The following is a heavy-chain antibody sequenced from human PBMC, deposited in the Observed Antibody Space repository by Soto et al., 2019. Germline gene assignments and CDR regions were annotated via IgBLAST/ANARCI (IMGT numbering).Heavy chain of an antibody. J-gene: IGHJ6*02. Sequence: SVKVSCKASGGTFSSYTISWVRQAPGQGLEWMGRIIPILGIANYAQKFQGRVTITADKSTSTAYMELSSLRSEDTAVYYCARSHYYDSSGYYYGMDVWGQGTTVTVS. CDR2: IIPILGIA. CDR3: ARSHYYDSSGYYYGMDV. CDR1: GGTFSSYT. D-gene: IGHD3-22*01. V-gene: IGHV1-69*02.